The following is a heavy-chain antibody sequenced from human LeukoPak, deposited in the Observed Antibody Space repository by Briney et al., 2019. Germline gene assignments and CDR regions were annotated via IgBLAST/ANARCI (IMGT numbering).Heavy chain of an antibody. D-gene: IGHD1-26*01. V-gene: IGHV3-30-3*01. CDR3: ARVSLVGATTGAFDI. CDR2: ISYDGSNK. CDR1: GFTFSSYA. Sequence: GGSLRLSCAASGFTFSSYAMHWVRQAPGKGLEWVAVISYDGSNKYYADSVKGRFTISRDNSKNTLYLQMNSLRAEDTAVYYCARVSLVGATTGAFDIWGQGTMVTVSS. J-gene: IGHJ3*02.